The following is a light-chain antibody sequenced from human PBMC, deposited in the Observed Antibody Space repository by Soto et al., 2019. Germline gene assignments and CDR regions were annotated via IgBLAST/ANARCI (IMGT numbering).Light chain of an antibody. Sequence: EKVMTQSPATLSVSPGERATLSCRASQTVKTRLAWYQQKPGQAPRLLIYDAFTRATGIPARFSGSASGTEFTLTISSLQSEEFAVYYCQQYDEWPLPFGGGTKVEIK. CDR2: DAF. CDR3: QQYDEWPLP. CDR1: QTVKTR. V-gene: IGKV3-15*01. J-gene: IGKJ4*01.